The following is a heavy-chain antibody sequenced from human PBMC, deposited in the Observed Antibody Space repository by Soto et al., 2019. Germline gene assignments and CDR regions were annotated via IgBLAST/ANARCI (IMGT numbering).Heavy chain of an antibody. V-gene: IGHV3-11*01. D-gene: IGHD6-6*01. J-gene: IGHJ5*02. CDR1: GFTFRDHD. CDR3: ARKGPRAARPNH. Sequence: QVQLVESGGGLVRPGGSLRLSCAASGFTFRDHDMSWIRQAPGKGLEWVSCISSSGTATYYADSVKGRFTISRDNAKNSLYGEMNRLRGEDTAVYYCARKGPRAARPNHWGQGTLVTVSS. CDR2: ISSSGTAT.